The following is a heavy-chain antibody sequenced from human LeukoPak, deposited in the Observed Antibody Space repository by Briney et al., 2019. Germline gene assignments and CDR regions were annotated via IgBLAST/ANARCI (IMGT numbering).Heavy chain of an antibody. CDR1: GFTFSHYW. J-gene: IGHJ4*02. D-gene: IGHD5-18*01. V-gene: IGHV3-7*01. CDR3: ATHRGYSYGTAEDFDY. Sequence: GGSLKLSCAASGFTFSHYWMSWVRQAPGRGLEWVANIKQDGSEKYYVDSVKGRFTISRDNAKNSLYLQMNSLRAEDTALYYCATHRGYSYGTAEDFDYWGQGTLVTVSS. CDR2: IKQDGSEK.